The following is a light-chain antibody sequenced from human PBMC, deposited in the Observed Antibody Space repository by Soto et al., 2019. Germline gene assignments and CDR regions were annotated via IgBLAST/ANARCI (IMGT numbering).Light chain of an antibody. J-gene: IGLJ1*01. CDR2: EVS. V-gene: IGLV2-14*01. Sequence: QSALTQPASVSGSPGQSITISCTGTSSDVGGYNYVSWYQQHPGKAPKLMIYEVSNRPSGVSNHFSGSKSGNTASLTISGLQAEDEADYYCSSYKSSSTPYVFGTGTKLTVL. CDR3: SSYKSSSTPYV. CDR1: SSDVGGYNY.